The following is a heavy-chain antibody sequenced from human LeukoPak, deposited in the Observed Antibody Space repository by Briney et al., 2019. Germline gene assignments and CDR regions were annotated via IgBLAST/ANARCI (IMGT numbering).Heavy chain of an antibody. CDR2: ISGSGGST. CDR1: GFTFSDYY. CDR3: ATSSGGYCSSTSCYAHY. Sequence: GGSLRLSCAASGFTFSDYYMSWIRQAPGKGLEWVSSISGSGGSTYYADSVKGRFTISRDNSKNTLYLQMNGLRADDTAVYYCATSSGGYCSSTSCYAHYWGQGTLVTVSS. V-gene: IGHV3-23*01. D-gene: IGHD2-2*01. J-gene: IGHJ4*02.